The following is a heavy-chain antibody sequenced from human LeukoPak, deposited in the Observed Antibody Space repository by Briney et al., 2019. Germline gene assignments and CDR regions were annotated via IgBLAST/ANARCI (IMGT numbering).Heavy chain of an antibody. CDR1: GFTFSSYS. CDR2: ISSSSSYI. J-gene: IGHJ5*02. Sequence: GGSLRLSCAASGFTFSSYSMNWVRQAPGKGLEWVSSISSSSSYIYYADSVKGQFTISRDNAKNSLYLQMNSLRAEDTAVYYCAREFSSSWYHWGQGTLVTVSS. D-gene: IGHD6-13*01. V-gene: IGHV3-21*01. CDR3: AREFSSSWYH.